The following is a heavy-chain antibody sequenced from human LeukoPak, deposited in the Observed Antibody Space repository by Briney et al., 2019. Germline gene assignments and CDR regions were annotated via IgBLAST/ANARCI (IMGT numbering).Heavy chain of an antibody. D-gene: IGHD3-22*01. V-gene: IGHV4-39*07. CDR1: GDSITNNNYY. Sequence: PSETLSLTCTVSGDSITNNNYYWGWIRQPPGKGLEWIGSIYYTGRTYYKPSLESRLTLSVDTSKNQFSLRLTSVTAADTAVYYCARDWEYYYDRSGYNDYWGQGTLVIVSS. CDR3: ARDWEYYYDRSGYNDY. J-gene: IGHJ4*02. CDR2: IYYTGRT.